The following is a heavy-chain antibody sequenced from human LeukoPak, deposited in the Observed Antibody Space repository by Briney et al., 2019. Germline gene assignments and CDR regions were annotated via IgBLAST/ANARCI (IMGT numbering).Heavy chain of an antibody. V-gene: IGHV1-69*15. D-gene: IGHD3-3*01. CDR1: GGTFSTFT. J-gene: IGHJ3*01. CDR3: ARDRRFRSGISVTALDAFDV. CDR2: IIPIFNSP. Sequence: ASVKVSCKASGGTFSTFTINWVRQAPGQGLEWMGRIIPIFNSPTYAQKFQGRVTITADESTGTAYMALSSLTSEDTAMYYCARDRRFRSGISVTALDAFDVWGPGTMVTVSS.